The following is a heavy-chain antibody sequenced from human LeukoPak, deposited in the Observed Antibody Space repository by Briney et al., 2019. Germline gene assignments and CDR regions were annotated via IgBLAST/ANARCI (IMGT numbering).Heavy chain of an antibody. V-gene: IGHV4-38-2*02. D-gene: IGHD3-22*01. CDR1: GYSISSGYY. CDR2: IYYSGNT. CDR3: ARHDGRSGFHSYFDY. J-gene: IGHJ4*02. Sequence: SETLSLTCTVSGYSISSGYYWGWIRQPPGKGLEWIGYIYYSGNTNYNPSLKSRVTISVDTPKNQFSLKLSSVTAADTAVYYCARHDGRSGFHSYFDYWGQGTLVTVSS.